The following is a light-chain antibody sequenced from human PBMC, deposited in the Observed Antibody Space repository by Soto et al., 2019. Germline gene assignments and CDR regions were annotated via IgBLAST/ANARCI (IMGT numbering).Light chain of an antibody. CDR1: QNVGNN. V-gene: IGKV3-15*01. CDR2: GAS. J-gene: IGKJ1*01. CDR3: QQYDNWWT. Sequence: EIVMTQSPATLSVSPGERATLSCRASQNVGNNLVWYQQKPGQAPRLLIYGASTRAAGIPDRFSGSGSGTDFTLTISRLDPEDFAVYYCQQYDNWWTFGQGTKVDI.